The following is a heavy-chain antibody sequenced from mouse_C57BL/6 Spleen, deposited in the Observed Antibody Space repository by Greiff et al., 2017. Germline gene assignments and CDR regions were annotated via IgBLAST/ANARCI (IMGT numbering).Heavy chain of an antibody. V-gene: IGHV1-54*01. D-gene: IGHD2-5*01. CDR2: INPGSGGT. J-gene: IGHJ2*01. Sequence: VQLQQSGAELVRPGTSVKVSCKASGYAFTNYLLEWVKQRPGQGLEWIGVINPGSGGTNYNEKFKGKATLTADKSSSTAYMQLSSLTSEDSAFDFCARSAYSNYDYGGQGTTLTVSS. CDR3: ARSAYSNYDY. CDR1: GYAFTNYL.